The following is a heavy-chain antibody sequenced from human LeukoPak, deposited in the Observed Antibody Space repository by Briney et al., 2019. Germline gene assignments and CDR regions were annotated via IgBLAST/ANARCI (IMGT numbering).Heavy chain of an antibody. CDR2: ISWDGGST. Sequence: PGGSLRLSCAASGFTFDDYTMHWVRQAPGKGLEWVSLISWDGGSTYYADSVKGRFTISRDNSKNSLYLQMNSLRAEDTAVYYCARDQQILYAFDIWGQGTMVTVSS. CDR1: GFTFDDYT. J-gene: IGHJ3*02. CDR3: ARDQQILYAFDI. D-gene: IGHD6-13*01. V-gene: IGHV3-43*01.